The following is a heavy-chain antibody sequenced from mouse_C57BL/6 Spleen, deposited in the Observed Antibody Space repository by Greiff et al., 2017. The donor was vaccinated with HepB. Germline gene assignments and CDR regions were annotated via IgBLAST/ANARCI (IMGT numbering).Heavy chain of an antibody. Sequence: VQLQQPGTELVKPGASVKLSCKASGYTFTSYWMHWVKQRPGQGLEWIGNINPSNGGTNYNEKFKSKATLTVAKSSSTAYMQLSSLTSEDSAVYYCARPYYGNYEGFYYAMDYWGQGTSVTVSS. CDR2: INPSNGGT. CDR3: ARPYYGNYEGFYYAMDY. D-gene: IGHD2-10*01. J-gene: IGHJ4*01. CDR1: GYTFTSYW. V-gene: IGHV1-53*01.